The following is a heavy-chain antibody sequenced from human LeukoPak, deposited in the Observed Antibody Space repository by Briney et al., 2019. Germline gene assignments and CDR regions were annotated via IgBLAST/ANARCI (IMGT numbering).Heavy chain of an antibody. CDR2: IIPIFGTA. J-gene: IGHJ6*03. V-gene: IGHV1-69*13. CDR1: GGTFSSYA. Sequence: SVKVSCKASGGTFSSYAISWVRQAPGQGLEWMGGIIPIFGTANYAQEFQGRVTITADESTSTAYMELSSLRSEDTAVYYCASSTVTRNYYYYMDVWGKGATVTISS. CDR3: ASSTVTRNYYYYMDV. D-gene: IGHD4-17*01.